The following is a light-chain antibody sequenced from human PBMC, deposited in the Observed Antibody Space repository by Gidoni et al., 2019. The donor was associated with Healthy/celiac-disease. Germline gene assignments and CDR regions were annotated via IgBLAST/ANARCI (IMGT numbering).Light chain of an antibody. Sequence: EIVLTQSPGPLSLSPGERATLSCRASQSVSSSYLAWYQQKPGQAPRLLIYGASSRATGIPDRFSGSGSGTDFTLTISRLEPEDFAVYYCQQYGSSPRFXPXTKVDIK. CDR1: QSVSSSY. V-gene: IGKV3-20*01. J-gene: IGKJ3*01. CDR3: QQYGSSPR. CDR2: GAS.